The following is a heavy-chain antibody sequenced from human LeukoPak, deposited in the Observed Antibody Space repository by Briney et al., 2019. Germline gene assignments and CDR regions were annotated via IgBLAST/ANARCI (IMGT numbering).Heavy chain of an antibody. Sequence: GGSLRLSCAASGFTVSSNYMSWVRQAPGKGLQWVSSLGISGDYAWYAGSVKGRFTISRDSSKNTLYLQMNRLGAEDTAVYYCARGGGGNSDFLTTYTGASLSFDYWGQGALVTVSS. CDR3: ARGGGGNSDFLTTYTGASLSFDY. V-gene: IGHV3-53*01. D-gene: IGHD3-9*01. J-gene: IGHJ4*02. CDR1: GFTVSSNY. CDR2: GISGDYA.